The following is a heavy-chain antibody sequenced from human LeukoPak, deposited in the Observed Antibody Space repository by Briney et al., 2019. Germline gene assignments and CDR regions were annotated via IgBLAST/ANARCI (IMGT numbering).Heavy chain of an antibody. CDR3: ARRIQGMAPYYFDY. J-gene: IGHJ4*02. V-gene: IGHV3-74*01. Sequence: GGSLRLSCTASGLTFSSYWMHWVREAPGKGLVWVSRINSDGGSTSYADSVKGRFTISRDNAKNTLYLQMNSLRAEDTAVYYCARRIQGMAPYYFDYWGQGTLVTVSS. CDR1: GLTFSSYW. D-gene: IGHD5-24*01. CDR2: INSDGGST.